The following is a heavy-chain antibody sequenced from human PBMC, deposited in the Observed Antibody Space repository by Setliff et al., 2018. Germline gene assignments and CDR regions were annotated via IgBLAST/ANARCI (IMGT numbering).Heavy chain of an antibody. CDR3: ARSRSNFWSGYFNWFDP. CDR2: IYPGDSDT. Sequence: GESLKISCKGSGYSFTNYWIGWVRQMPGKGLEWMGIIYPGDSDTRYSPSFQGQVTISADKSISTAYLQWSSLKASDTAMYYCARSRSNFWSGYFNWFDPWGQGTRVTVSS. V-gene: IGHV5-51*01. J-gene: IGHJ5*02. D-gene: IGHD3-3*01. CDR1: GYSFTNYW.